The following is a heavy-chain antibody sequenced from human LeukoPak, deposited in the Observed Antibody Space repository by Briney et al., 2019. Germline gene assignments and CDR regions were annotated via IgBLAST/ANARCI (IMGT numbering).Heavy chain of an antibody. D-gene: IGHD6-6*01. CDR2: ISAYNGNT. CDR3: AREDSSSGAFDI. Sequence: ASVKVSCKASGYTFTNYGINWVRQAPGQGLEWMGWISAYNGNTKYTLKLQGRVTMTTDTSTSTAYMELRSLRSDDTAVYYCAREDSSSGAFDIWGQGTMVTVSS. J-gene: IGHJ3*02. V-gene: IGHV1-18*01. CDR1: GYTFTNYG.